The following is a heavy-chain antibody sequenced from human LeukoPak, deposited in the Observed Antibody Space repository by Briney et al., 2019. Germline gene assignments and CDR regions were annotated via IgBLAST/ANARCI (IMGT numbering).Heavy chain of an antibody. J-gene: IGHJ4*02. CDR1: GYTFTGYY. D-gene: IGHD3-10*01. V-gene: IGHV1-2*02. CDR2: INPNSGGT. CDR3: ARQAGFGELLTFDY. Sequence: AASVKVSCKASGYTFTGYYMHWVRQAPGQGLEWMGWINPNSGGTNYAQKFQGRVTMTRDTSISTAYMELSRLRSDDTAVYYCARQAGFGELLTFDYWGQGTLVTVSP.